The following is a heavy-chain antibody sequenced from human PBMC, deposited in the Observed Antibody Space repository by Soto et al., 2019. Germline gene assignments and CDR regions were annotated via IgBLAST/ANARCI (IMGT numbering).Heavy chain of an antibody. V-gene: IGHV1-58*01. J-gene: IGHJ4*02. CDR1: GFRFTSSA. CDR2: LVVGSGNT. D-gene: IGHD3-3*01. Sequence: SVKFSCQTSGFRFTSSAVQWVRQARGQRLEWIGWLVVGSGNTHYAQHFQERVTLTRDMSTGTAYMELSSLRSEDTAVYYCAAVPVLRFLKWLPAYFDYWGQGTLVTVSS. CDR3: AAVPVLRFLKWLPAYFDY.